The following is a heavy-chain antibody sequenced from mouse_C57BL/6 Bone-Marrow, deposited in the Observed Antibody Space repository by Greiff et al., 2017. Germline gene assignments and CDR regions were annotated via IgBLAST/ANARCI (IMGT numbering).Heavy chain of an antibody. CDR2: LAPANGNT. CDR3: ARGGTNYGSNYSFAY. CDR1: GFNIKNTY. Sequence: EVQLQQSVAELVRPGASVKLSCTASGFNIKNTYMHWVKQTPEQGLEWIGRLAPANGNTTYAPKFQGKATLTADKSSHTAYLQLSSVTSEDTAIYYCARGGTNYGSNYSFAYWGKGTLVTVSA. J-gene: IGHJ3*01. D-gene: IGHD1-1*01. V-gene: IGHV14-3*01.